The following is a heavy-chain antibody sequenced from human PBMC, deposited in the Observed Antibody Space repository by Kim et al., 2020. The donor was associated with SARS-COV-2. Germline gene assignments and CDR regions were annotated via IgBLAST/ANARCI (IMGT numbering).Heavy chain of an antibody. Sequence: SETLSLTCAVYGGSFSGYYWSWIRQPPGKGLEWIGEINHSGSTNYNPSLKSRVTISVDTSKNQFSLKLSSVTAADTAVYYCAREVRIVVVPAPVDYGMDVWGQGTTVTVSS. CDR3: AREVRIVVVPAPVDYGMDV. J-gene: IGHJ6*02. D-gene: IGHD2-2*01. V-gene: IGHV4-34*01. CDR1: GGSFSGYY. CDR2: INHSGST.